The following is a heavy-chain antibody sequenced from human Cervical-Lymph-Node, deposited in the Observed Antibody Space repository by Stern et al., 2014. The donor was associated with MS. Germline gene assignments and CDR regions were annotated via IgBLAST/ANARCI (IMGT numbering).Heavy chain of an antibody. Sequence: QVQLVESGGGLVKPGGSLRLSCAASGFTFSDYYMSWIRQAPGKGLEWVSSISSSGSSIYYADSVKGRVTISRDNAKNSLYLQMNSLRAEDTAVYYCARSHSKWLVHDAFDIWGQGTMVIVSS. D-gene: IGHD6-19*01. V-gene: IGHV3-11*01. CDR1: GFTFSDYY. CDR2: ISSSGSSI. CDR3: ARSHSKWLVHDAFDI. J-gene: IGHJ3*02.